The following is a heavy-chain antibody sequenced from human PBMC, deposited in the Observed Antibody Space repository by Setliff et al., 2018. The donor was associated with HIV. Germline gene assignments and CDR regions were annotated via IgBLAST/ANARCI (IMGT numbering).Heavy chain of an antibody. V-gene: IGHV1-46*01. CDR3: ARGQASNDYGVSF. D-gene: IGHD4-17*01. CDR1: GYTFTNFY. Sequence: GASVKVSCKASGYTFTNFYMHWVRQAPGKGREWMGIINPSGGNTRYAQRFQGRVSMTSDTSTSTVHMELSSLRSEDTALYYCARGQASNDYGVSFWGQGTTVTVSS. J-gene: IGHJ6*02. CDR2: INPSGGNT.